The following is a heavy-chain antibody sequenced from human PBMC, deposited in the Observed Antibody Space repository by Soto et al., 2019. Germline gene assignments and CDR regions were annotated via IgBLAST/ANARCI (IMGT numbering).Heavy chain of an antibody. CDR3: ARTGLHYDFWSGYSDAYFDY. Sequence: SETLSLTCAVYGGSFSGYYWSWIRQPPGKGQEWIGEINHSGSTNYNPSLKSRVTISVDTSKNQFSLKLSSVTAADTAVYYCARTGLHYDFWSGYSDAYFDYWGQGTLVTVSS. J-gene: IGHJ4*02. D-gene: IGHD3-3*01. V-gene: IGHV4-34*01. CDR2: INHSGST. CDR1: GGSFSGYY.